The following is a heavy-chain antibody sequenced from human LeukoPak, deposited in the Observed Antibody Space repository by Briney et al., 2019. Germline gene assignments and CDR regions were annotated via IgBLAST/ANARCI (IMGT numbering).Heavy chain of an antibody. CDR2: ISASGGKT. D-gene: IGHD3-16*02. CDR3: AKSSISLIQGIIPSYFDY. V-gene: IGHV3-23*01. CDR1: GFTFSNYA. J-gene: IGHJ4*02. Sequence: GGSLRLSCAASGFTFSNYAMTWVRQAPGKGLECVSDISASGGKTYYADSVKGRFTISRDNSKNTLFLQMNSLRAEDTAVYYCAKSSISLIQGIIPSYFDYWGQGTLVTVSP.